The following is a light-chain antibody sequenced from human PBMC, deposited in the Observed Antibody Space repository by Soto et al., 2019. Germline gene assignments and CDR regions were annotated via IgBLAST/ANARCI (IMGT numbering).Light chain of an antibody. CDR2: DVS. CDR3: SSYTTSSTLDVV. J-gene: IGLJ2*01. CDR1: SSDVGAYNY. V-gene: IGLV2-14*03. Sequence: QSALTQPASVSGSPGQSITISCTGTSSDVGAYNYVSWYQQYPGKAPTLMIYDVSNRPSGISILFSGSKSGNTASLTISGLQAEDEADYYCSSYTTSSTLDVVFGGGTQLTVL.